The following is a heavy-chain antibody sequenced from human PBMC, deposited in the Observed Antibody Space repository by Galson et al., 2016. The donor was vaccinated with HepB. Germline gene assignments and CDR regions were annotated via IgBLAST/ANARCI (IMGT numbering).Heavy chain of an antibody. Sequence: SLRLSCAASGFPFSNYWMHWVRQAPGKGPVWVSRINSDGSSTTYADSVKGRFTISRDHAKNPLYLQMNMLRAEDTALYYCTRVHREGIAAAGLQIWGQGTLVTVSS. J-gene: IGHJ4*02. CDR3: TRVHREGIAAAGLQI. D-gene: IGHD6-13*01. CDR2: INSDGSST. CDR1: GFPFSNYW. V-gene: IGHV3-74*01.